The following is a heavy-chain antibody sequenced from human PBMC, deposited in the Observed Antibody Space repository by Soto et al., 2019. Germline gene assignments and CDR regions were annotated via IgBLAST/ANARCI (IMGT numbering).Heavy chain of an antibody. CDR3: VRDSGEQLVRRGLYYYYLDV. D-gene: IGHD6-6*01. V-gene: IGHV3-21*01. CDR1: GVTFSSFS. J-gene: IGHJ6*03. Sequence: EVQLVESGGGLVKPGGSLRLSCAASGVTFSSFSFNWVRQAPGKGLEWVSFILSSGGSMYYADSVKGRFTISRDNAKNSLYLQMNSLKAEDTAVYYCVRDSGEQLVRRGLYYYYLDVWDTGTTVTVSS. CDR2: ILSSGGSM.